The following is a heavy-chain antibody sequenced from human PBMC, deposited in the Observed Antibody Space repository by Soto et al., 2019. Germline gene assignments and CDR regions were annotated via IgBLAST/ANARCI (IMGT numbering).Heavy chain of an antibody. V-gene: IGHV3-64*01. CDR2: ISSNGGST. CDR3: ARVGLGVGMDV. D-gene: IGHD1-26*01. CDR1: GFTCSSYA. J-gene: IGHJ6*02. Sequence: EVQLVESGGGLVQPGGSLRLSCAASGFTCSSYAMHWVRQVPGKGLEYISAISSNGGSTYYSNSVKGRFTISRDNSKNTLYLQMGSLSAEDMAVYYCARVGLGVGMDVWGQGTTVTVSS.